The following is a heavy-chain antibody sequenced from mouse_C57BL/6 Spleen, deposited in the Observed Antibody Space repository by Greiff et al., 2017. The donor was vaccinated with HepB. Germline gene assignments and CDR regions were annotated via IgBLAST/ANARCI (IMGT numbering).Heavy chain of an antibody. D-gene: IGHD1-1*01. Sequence: QVQLQQPGAELVKPGASVKMSCKASGYTFTSYWITWVKQRPGQGLEWIGDIYPGSGSTNYNEKFKSKATLTVDTSSSTAYMQLSSLTSEDSAVYYCARGEYYGKSYDWYFDVWRTGTTVTVSS. J-gene: IGHJ1*03. CDR3: ARGEYYGKSYDWYFDV. CDR2: IYPGSGST. CDR1: GYTFTSYW. V-gene: IGHV1-55*01.